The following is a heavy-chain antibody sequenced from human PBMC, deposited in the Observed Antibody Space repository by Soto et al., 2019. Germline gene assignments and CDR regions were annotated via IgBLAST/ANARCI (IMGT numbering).Heavy chain of an antibody. CDR3: NTQGEWLRRRWDY. J-gene: IGHJ4*02. D-gene: IGHD5-12*01. CDR2: IKSKTDGGTT. CDR1: GFTFSNAW. V-gene: IGHV3-15*01. Sequence: GGSLRLSCAASGFTFSNAWMSWVRQAPGKGLEWVGRIKSKTDGGTTDYAALMSGRFIISRDASKNTPYLLMNSMKTEATAVYYCNTQGEWLRRRWDYWGQGTLVTVSS.